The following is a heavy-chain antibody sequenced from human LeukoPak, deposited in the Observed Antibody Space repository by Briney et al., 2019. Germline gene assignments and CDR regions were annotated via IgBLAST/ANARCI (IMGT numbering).Heavy chain of an antibody. J-gene: IGHJ4*02. CDR1: GYTFTSYG. CDR2: ISAYNGNT. D-gene: IGHD5-12*01. Sequence: ASVKVSCKASGYTFTSYGISWVRQAPGQGLEWMGWISAYNGNTNYAQKLQGRVTMTTDTSTSTAYMELRSLRSDDTAVYYCARDFEEPSSGYDLGLDYWGQGTLVTVSS. CDR3: ARDFEEPSSGYDLGLDY. V-gene: IGHV1-18*01.